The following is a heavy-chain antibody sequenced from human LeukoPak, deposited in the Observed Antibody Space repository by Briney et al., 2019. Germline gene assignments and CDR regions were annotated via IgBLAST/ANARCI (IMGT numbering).Heavy chain of an antibody. CDR3: SRDWAVLKSSLFLDY. Sequence: ASVKVSCKASGYTFTGYYMHWVRQAPGKGLEWMGGFDPEDGETIYAQKFQGRVTMTEDTSTDTAYMEPSSLRSEDTAVYYCSRDWAVLKSSLFLDYWGQGTLVTVSP. V-gene: IGHV1-24*01. CDR2: FDPEDGET. CDR1: GYTFTGYY. D-gene: IGHD5-24*01. J-gene: IGHJ4*02.